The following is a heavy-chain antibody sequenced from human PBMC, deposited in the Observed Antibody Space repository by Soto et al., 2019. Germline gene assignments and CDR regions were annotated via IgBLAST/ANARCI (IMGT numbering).Heavy chain of an antibody. D-gene: IGHD3-16*01. CDR3: AARPYYHYGLDV. CDR2: VYHNGNA. J-gene: IGHJ6*02. CDR1: AGSITTPGYS. V-gene: IGHV4-30-2*01. Sequence: SETLSLTSTLSAGSITTPGYSCIWFRQPPGKAPEWIGYVYHNGNAYPKPSLNSPFTISLDAAKTQFSLKMTSVTAADAGLYYCAARPYYHYGLDVWGQGPTVTVSS.